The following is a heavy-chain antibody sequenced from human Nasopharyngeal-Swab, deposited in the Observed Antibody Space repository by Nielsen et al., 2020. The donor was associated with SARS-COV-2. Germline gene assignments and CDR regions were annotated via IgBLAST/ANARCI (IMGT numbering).Heavy chain of an antibody. V-gene: IGHV3-33*01. CDR3: ARGPGVSRHDH. CDR2: IWSDGSHE. J-gene: IGHJ4*02. CDR1: GFNFNDFG. Sequence: GGSLRLSCAASGFNFNDFGMHWVRQAPGKGLEWVEVIWSDGSHENHVDSVKGRFTISRDNSKDTLFLQMNSLRVEDTAVYYCARGPGVSRHDHWGQGALVTVSS. D-gene: IGHD2-8*01.